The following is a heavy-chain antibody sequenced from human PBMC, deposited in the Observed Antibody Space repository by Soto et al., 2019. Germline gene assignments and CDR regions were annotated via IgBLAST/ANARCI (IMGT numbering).Heavy chain of an antibody. Sequence: PGGSLRLSCGASGFSLRGYWMHWVRQAPGKGLVWISRFGTDENYTDYADSVKGRFTISRDNAKNTLYLQMNNLRAEDTAVYYCARGKELGVVRYGMDVWGQGTTVTVSS. CDR1: GFSLRGYW. CDR2: FGTDENYT. V-gene: IGHV3-74*01. CDR3: ARGKELGVVRYGMDV. D-gene: IGHD3-3*01. J-gene: IGHJ6*02.